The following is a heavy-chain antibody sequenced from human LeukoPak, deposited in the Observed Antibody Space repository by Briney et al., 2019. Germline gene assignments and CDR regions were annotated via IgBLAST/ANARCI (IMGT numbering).Heavy chain of an antibody. V-gene: IGHV1-8*03. D-gene: IGHD3-16*01. Sequence: GASVKVSCKASGYTFTGYDINWVRQATGQGLEWMGWMSPNSGNTGYAQKFQGRVTITRDTSISTAYMELSSLRSEDTAVYYCARDPMGVPSYWYFDLWGRGTLVTVSS. J-gene: IGHJ2*01. CDR3: ARDPMGVPSYWYFDL. CDR1: GYTFTGYD. CDR2: MSPNSGNT.